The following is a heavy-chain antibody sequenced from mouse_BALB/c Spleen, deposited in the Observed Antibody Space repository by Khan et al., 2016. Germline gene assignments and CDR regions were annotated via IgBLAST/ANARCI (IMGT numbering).Heavy chain of an antibody. CDR3: AKHGGLRTYWYFDV. Sequence: QVQLKQSGPGLVAPSQSLSVTCTVSGFSLTDYGVSWIRQPPGKGLEWLGVVWSGGTTYYNSALISRLSISKDNSKSQVFLKMNSLQTGDTAMYYSAKHGGLRTYWYFDVWGAGTPVSVSS. CDR2: VWSGGTT. J-gene: IGHJ1*01. V-gene: IGHV2-6-5*01. CDR1: GFSLTDYG.